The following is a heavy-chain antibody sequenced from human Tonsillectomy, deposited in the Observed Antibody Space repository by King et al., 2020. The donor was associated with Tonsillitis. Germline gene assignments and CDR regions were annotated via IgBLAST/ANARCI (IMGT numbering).Heavy chain of an antibody. D-gene: IGHD3-22*01. CDR3: ARDRGEADSSPNY. CDR2: IIPILGIY. J-gene: IGHJ4*02. CDR1: GCTFSSYA. V-gene: IGHV1-69*04. Sequence: AQLVQSGAEVKKPGSSVNVSCKASGCTFSSYAISWVRQAPGQGLEWRGRIIPILGIYKYAQKFQGRVTITADESTSTAYMELSSLRSEDTAVYYCARDRGEADSSPNYWGQGTLVTVSS.